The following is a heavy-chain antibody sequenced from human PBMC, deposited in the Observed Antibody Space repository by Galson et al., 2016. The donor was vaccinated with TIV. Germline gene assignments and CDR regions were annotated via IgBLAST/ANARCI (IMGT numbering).Heavy chain of an antibody. CDR1: GGTFNSYA. Sequence: SVKVSCKASGGTFNSYAISWVRQAPGQGLEWMGRRIPIFATTNYAENFQGRVTISADESTSTAYMELSSLRSEDTAVYYCAREGGHQWLKYGLDVWGQGTTVTVSS. D-gene: IGHD6-19*01. CDR2: RIPIFATT. V-gene: IGHV1-69*13. J-gene: IGHJ6*02. CDR3: AREGGHQWLKYGLDV.